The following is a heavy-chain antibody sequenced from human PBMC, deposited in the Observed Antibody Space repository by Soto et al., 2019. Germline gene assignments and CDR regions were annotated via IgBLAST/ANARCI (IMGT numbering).Heavy chain of an antibody. CDR1: GFTFSSYA. Sequence: GGSLRLSCAASGFTFSSYAMSWVRQAPGKGLEWVSVIYTGGNTYYADAVKGRFTISRDNSKNTLYLQMNSLRAEDTAVYYCARAQGVGATSPGYWGQGTLVTVSS. CDR2: IYTGGNT. CDR3: ARAQGVGATSPGY. V-gene: IGHV3-66*01. D-gene: IGHD1-26*01. J-gene: IGHJ4*02.